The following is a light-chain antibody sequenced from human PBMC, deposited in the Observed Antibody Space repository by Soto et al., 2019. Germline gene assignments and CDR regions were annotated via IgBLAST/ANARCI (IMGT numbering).Light chain of an antibody. Sequence: EIVLTQSPATLSLSPGERATLSCRASQSVSSYLAWYQQKPGQTPRLLIYDASNRATGIPARFSGSGSGTDFPLTISSLEPEDSAFYYCQQRSSWPRTFGQGTKLEIK. CDR3: QQRSSWPRT. CDR2: DAS. J-gene: IGKJ2*01. CDR1: QSVSSY. V-gene: IGKV3-11*01.